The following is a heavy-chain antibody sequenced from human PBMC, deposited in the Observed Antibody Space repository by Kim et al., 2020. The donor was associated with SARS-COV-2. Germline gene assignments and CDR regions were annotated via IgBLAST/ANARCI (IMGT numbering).Heavy chain of an antibody. CDR3: ARERSGIDY. CDR2: GST. D-gene: IGHD3-10*01. V-gene: IGHV3-53*01. J-gene: IGHJ4*02. Sequence: GSTYYDDSVKRRFTISRDNSKNTLYLQMNSLRAEDTAVYYCARERSGIDYWGQGTLVTVSS.